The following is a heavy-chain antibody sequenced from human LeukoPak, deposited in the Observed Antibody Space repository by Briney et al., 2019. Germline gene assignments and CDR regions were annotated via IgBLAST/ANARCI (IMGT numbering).Heavy chain of an antibody. Sequence: PGGSLRLSCAASGFTFSSYAMHWVRQAPGKGLEYVSAISRNGGSTYYANSVKGRFTISRDNAKNSLYLQMNSLRAEDTAVYYCAREPLGAYYYDSSGYYPGLAPFDYWGQGTLVTVSS. CDR3: AREPLGAYYYDSSGYYPGLAPFDY. CDR2: ISRNGGST. CDR1: GFTFSSYA. V-gene: IGHV3-64*01. D-gene: IGHD3-22*01. J-gene: IGHJ4*02.